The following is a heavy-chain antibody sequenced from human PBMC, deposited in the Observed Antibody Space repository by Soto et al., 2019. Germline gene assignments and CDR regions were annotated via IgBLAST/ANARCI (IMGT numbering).Heavy chain of an antibody. CDR1: GYTLTELS. Sequence: GASLKVSCKVSGYTLTELSMHWVRQAPGKGLERMGGFDPEDGETIYAQKFQGRPTMTEDTSTDTDYMELSSLRSEDTAVHCCATGQCELLEYWGQGTLVTVAS. V-gene: IGHV1-24*01. D-gene: IGHD1-26*01. CDR2: FDPEDGET. CDR3: ATGQCELLEY. J-gene: IGHJ4*02.